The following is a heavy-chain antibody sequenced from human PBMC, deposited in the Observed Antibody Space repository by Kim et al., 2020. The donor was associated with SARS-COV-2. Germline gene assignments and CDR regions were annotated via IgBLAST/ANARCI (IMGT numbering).Heavy chain of an antibody. CDR1: GFTFSSYS. CDR2: ISSSSSYI. CDR3: ARDYEVAATSYGMDV. D-gene: IGHD2-15*01. Sequence: GGSLRLSCAASGFTFSSYSMNWVRQAPGKGLEWVSSISSSSSYIYYADSVKGRFTISRDNAKNSLYLQMNSLRAEDTAVYYCARDYEVAATSYGMDVWGQGTTVTVSS. J-gene: IGHJ6*02. V-gene: IGHV3-21*01.